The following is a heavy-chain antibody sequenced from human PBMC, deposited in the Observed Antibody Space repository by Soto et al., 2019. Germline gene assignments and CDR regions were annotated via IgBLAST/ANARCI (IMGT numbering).Heavy chain of an antibody. CDR2: FDPEDGET. Sequence: ASVKVSCKVSGYTLTELSMHWVRQAPGKGLEWMGGFDPEDGETIYAQKFQGRVTMTEDTPTDTAYMELSSLRSEDTAVYYCATAEYCSSTSCDSNNWFDPWGQGTLVTVSS. V-gene: IGHV1-24*01. D-gene: IGHD2-2*01. CDR1: GYTLTELS. J-gene: IGHJ5*02. CDR3: ATAEYCSSTSCDSNNWFDP.